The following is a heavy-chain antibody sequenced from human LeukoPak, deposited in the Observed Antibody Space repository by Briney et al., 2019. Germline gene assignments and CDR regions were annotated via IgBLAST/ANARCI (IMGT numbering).Heavy chain of an antibody. J-gene: IGHJ1*01. CDR3: VRLLSSGSYFPEYFQH. Sequence: SETLSLTCTVSGGSISSSSYYWGWIRQPPGKGLEWIGSIYYSGSTYYNPSLKSRVTISVDTSKNQFSLKLSSVTAADTAVYYCVRLLSSGSYFPEYFQHWGQGTLVTVSS. CDR2: IYYSGST. D-gene: IGHD1-26*01. CDR1: GGSISSSSYY. V-gene: IGHV4-39*01.